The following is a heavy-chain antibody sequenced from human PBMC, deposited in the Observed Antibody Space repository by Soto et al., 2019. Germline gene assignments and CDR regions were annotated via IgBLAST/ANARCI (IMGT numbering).Heavy chain of an antibody. CDR1: GGSISSGDYY. CDR3: ARAHIVGVTAFTNWFEP. V-gene: IGHV4-30-4*01. D-gene: IGHD2-21*02. Sequence: SETLSLTCTVSGGSISSGDYYWSWIRQPPGKGLEWIGYIYYSGSTHYNPSLKSRVTISVDTSKNQFSLKLSSVTAADTAVYYCARAHIVGVTAFTNWFEPWGQGTLVNVSS. J-gene: IGHJ5*02. CDR2: IYYSGST.